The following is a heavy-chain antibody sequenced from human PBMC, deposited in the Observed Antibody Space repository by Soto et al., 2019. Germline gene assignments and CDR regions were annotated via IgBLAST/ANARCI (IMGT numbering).Heavy chain of an antibody. D-gene: IGHD1-26*01. V-gene: IGHV3-30*18. CDR3: AKDRNSGNYWAYYYYGMDV. J-gene: IGHJ6*02. CDR2: ISSDGSNK. CDR1: GFTFSRYG. Sequence: GGSLRLSCAASGFTFSRYGMHWVRQAPGKGLEWVALISSDGSNKYYADSVKGRFTISRDNSKNTLYLQMNSLRAEDTAVYYCAKDRNSGNYWAYYYYGMDVWGQGTTVTVSS.